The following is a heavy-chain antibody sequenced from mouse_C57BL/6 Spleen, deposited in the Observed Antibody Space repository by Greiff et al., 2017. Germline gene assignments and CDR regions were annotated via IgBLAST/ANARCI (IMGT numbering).Heavy chain of an antibody. J-gene: IGHJ3*01. D-gene: IGHD2-2*01. CDR1: GYTFTDYN. V-gene: IGHV1-22*01. CDR2: INPNNGGT. Sequence: VQLQQSGPELVKPGASVKMSCKASGYTFTDYNMHWVKQSHGKSLEWIGYINPNNGGTSYNQKFKGKATLTVNKSSSPAYMELRSLTSEDSAVYYCASSYYGYDWFAYWGQGTLVTVSA. CDR3: ASSYYGYDWFAY.